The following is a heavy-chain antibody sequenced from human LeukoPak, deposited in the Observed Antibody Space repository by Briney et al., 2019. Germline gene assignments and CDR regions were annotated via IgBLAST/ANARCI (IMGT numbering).Heavy chain of an antibody. D-gene: IGHD3-10*01. CDR1: GDSINSGGYY. Sequence: TSETLSLTCTVSGDSINSGGYYWSWIRQHPGKGLEWIGFIYYTGYTYSNPSLKSRFAISLDTSKNQFSLKLNSVTAADTAVYCCARDPGGFGELFGTSGLDVWGQGTTVLVSS. V-gene: IGHV4-31*03. J-gene: IGHJ6*02. CDR3: ARDPGGFGELFGTSGLDV. CDR2: IYYTGYT.